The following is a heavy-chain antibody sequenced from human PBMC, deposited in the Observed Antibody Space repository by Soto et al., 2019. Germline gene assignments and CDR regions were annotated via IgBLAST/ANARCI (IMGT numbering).Heavy chain of an antibody. CDR2: IDPSDSYT. CDR3: ARRDAADHTLGMDV. Sequence: PGESLKISWKGYGYSFTSCWISWVRQMPGKGLEWMGRIDPSDSYTNYSPSFQGHVTISADKSISTAYLQWSSLKASDTAMYYYARRDAADHTLGMDVWGQGTTVTVSS. V-gene: IGHV5-10-1*01. D-gene: IGHD6-13*01. J-gene: IGHJ6*02. CDR1: GYSFTSCW.